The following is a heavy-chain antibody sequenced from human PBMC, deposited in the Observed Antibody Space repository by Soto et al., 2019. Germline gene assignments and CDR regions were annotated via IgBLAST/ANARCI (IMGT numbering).Heavy chain of an antibody. D-gene: IGHD2-8*01. V-gene: IGHV3-30-3*01. CDR2: ISYDGSNK. Sequence: QVQLVESGGGVVQPGRSLRLSCAASGFTFSSYAMHWVRQAPGKGLEWVAVISYDGSNKYYADSLKGRFTISRDNSKNTLYLQMNSLRAEDTAVYYCARVEVVLMVYAGRGGMDVWGQGTTVTVSS. CDR3: ARVEVVLMVYAGRGGMDV. J-gene: IGHJ6*02. CDR1: GFTFSSYA.